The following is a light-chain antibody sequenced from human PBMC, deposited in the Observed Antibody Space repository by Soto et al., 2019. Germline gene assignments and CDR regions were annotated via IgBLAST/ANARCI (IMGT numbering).Light chain of an antibody. CDR1: QSVSGN. J-gene: IGKJ1*01. Sequence: EIVMTQSPATLSVSPGERATLSGRASQSVSGNLAWYQQKPGQAPRLLIYGASTRATGIPARFSGSGSGTEFTLTISSLQSEDFAVYYCQQYNNWPPWTFGQGTKVDIK. V-gene: IGKV3-15*01. CDR3: QQYNNWPPWT. CDR2: GAS.